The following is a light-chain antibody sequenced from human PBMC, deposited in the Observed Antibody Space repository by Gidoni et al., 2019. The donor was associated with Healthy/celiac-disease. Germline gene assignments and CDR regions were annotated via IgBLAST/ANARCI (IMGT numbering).Light chain of an antibody. J-gene: IGKJ4*01. CDR2: AAS. CDR3: QQSYSTIT. CDR1: QSISSY. V-gene: IGKV1-39*01. Sequence: DIQMTQSPSSLSASVGDRVTITCRASQSISSYLNWYQQKPGKAPKLLIYAASSLQRGVPSRFSGSGSGTDFTLTISSLQPEDFANYYCQQSYSTITFXGXTKVEIK.